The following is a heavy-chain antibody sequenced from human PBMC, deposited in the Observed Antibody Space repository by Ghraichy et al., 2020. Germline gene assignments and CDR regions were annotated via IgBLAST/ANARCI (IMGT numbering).Heavy chain of an antibody. V-gene: IGHV1-69*13. D-gene: IGHD5-18*01. CDR1: GGTFSSYA. CDR3: ARALLNSYGHTVFDY. J-gene: IGHJ4*02. CDR2: IIPIFGTA. Sequence: SVKVSCKASGGTFSSYAISWVRQVPGQGLEWMGGIIPIFGTANYAQKFQGRVTITADESTSTAYMELSSLRSEDTAVYYCARALLNSYGHTVFDYWGQGTLVTVSS.